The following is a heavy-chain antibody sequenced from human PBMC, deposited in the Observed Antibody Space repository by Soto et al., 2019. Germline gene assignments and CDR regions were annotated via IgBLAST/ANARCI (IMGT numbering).Heavy chain of an antibody. D-gene: IGHD3-10*01. Sequence: GSLRLSCEASGFIFSTTDMSWVRQAPGKGLEWVSTIYGDGRTTYYADSVRGRFSISRDNSKNMVYLQMDSLRVDDTAIYYCVKNSGWFNSWGQGSLVTVSS. CDR2: IYGDGRTT. V-gene: IGHV3-23*01. CDR3: VKNSGWFNS. CDR1: GFIFSTTD. J-gene: IGHJ5*01.